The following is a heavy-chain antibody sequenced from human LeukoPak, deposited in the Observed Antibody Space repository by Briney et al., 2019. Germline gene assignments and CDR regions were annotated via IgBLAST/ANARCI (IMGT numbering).Heavy chain of an antibody. CDR1: GFTFSSYG. CDR3: AKDWEYSSGWYYFDY. CDR2: ISYDGSNK. D-gene: IGHD6-19*01. J-gene: IGHJ4*02. V-gene: IGHV3-30*18. Sequence: GGSLRLSCAASGFTFSSYGMHWVRQAPGKGLEWVAVISYDGSNKYYADSVKGRFTISRDNSKNTLYLQMNSLRAEDTAVYYCAKDWEYSSGWYYFDYWGQGTLVTVSS.